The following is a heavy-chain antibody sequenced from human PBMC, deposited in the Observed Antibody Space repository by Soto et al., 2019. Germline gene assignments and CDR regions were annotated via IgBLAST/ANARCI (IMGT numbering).Heavy chain of an antibody. V-gene: IGHV4-30-4*01. J-gene: IGHJ4*02. CDR2: IYCSGST. D-gene: IGHD6-19*01. CDR1: GGSISSGDYY. Sequence: PSETLSLTCTVSGGSISSGDYYWSWIRQPPGKCLEWIGYIYCSGSTSYNPYLKSRITIAVDTSKNQFSLNLSPVTAADTAVYYCARALTVYSSGWYDYGGQGTLATVTS. CDR3: ARALTVYSSGWYDY.